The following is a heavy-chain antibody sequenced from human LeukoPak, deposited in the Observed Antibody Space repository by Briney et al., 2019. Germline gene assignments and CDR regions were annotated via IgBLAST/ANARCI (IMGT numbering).Heavy chain of an antibody. V-gene: IGHV1-8*01. CDR1: GYTFTIYD. Sequence: GASVKVSCKASGYTFTIYDINWVRQATGQGLEWMGWMNPNSGNTGYAQKFQGRVTMTRNTSISTAYMELSSLRSEDTAVYYCARGRRVVPAAIGYYYYYMDVWGKGTTVTVSS. J-gene: IGHJ6*03. D-gene: IGHD2-2*01. CDR2: MNPNSGNT. CDR3: ARGRRVVPAAIGYYYYYMDV.